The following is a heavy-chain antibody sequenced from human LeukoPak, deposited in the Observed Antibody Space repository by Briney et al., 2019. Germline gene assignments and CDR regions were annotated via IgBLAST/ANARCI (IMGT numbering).Heavy chain of an antibody. J-gene: IGHJ5*02. CDR1: GGTFSSYA. V-gene: IGHV1-69*13. CDR3: ATPYYYDSSGYYSPWFDP. Sequence: SVKVSCTASGGTFSSYAISWVRQAPGQGLEWMGGIIPIFGTANYAQKFQGRVTITADESTSTAYMELSSLRSEDTAVYYCATPYYYDSSGYYSPWFDPWAREPWSPSPQ. CDR2: IIPIFGTA. D-gene: IGHD3-22*01.